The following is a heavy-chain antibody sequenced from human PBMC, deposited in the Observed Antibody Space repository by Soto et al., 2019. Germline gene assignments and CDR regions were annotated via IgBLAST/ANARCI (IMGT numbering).Heavy chain of an antibody. Sequence: GGSLRLSCAASGFTFSSYAMSWVRQAPGKGLEWVSAISGSGGSTYYADSVKGRFTISRDNSKNTLYLQMNSLRAEDTAVYYCAKTTMVRGVIIPHLDYWGQGTLVTVSS. V-gene: IGHV3-23*01. CDR2: ISGSGGST. D-gene: IGHD3-10*01. CDR1: GFTFSSYA. CDR3: AKTTMVRGVIIPHLDY. J-gene: IGHJ4*02.